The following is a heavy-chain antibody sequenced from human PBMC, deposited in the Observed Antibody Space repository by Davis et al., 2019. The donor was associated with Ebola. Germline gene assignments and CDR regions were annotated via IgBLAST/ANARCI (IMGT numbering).Heavy chain of an antibody. V-gene: IGHV1-18*01. J-gene: IGHJ6*02. CDR3: ASRASGWYGWEMDV. D-gene: IGHD6-19*01. CDR1: GYTFTSYG. CDR2: ISAYNGNT. Sequence: ASVKVSCKASGYTFTSYGISWVRQAPGQGLEWMGWISAYNGNTNYAQKLQGRVTMTTDTSTSTAYMELRSLRSDDTAVYYGASRASGWYGWEMDVWGQGTTVTVSS.